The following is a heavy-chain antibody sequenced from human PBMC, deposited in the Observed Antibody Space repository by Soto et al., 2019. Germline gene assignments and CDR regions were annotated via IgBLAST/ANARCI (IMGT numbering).Heavy chain of an antibody. J-gene: IGHJ4*02. CDR1: GFTFSSYG. V-gene: IGHV3-30*18. Sequence: QVPLVESGGGVVQPGRSLRLSCAASGFTFSSYGMHWVRQAPGKGLEWVAVISYDGSNKYYADSVKGRFTISRDNSKNTLYLQMNSLRAEDTAVYYCAKDMGRWLHYWGQGTLVTVSS. D-gene: IGHD5-12*01. CDR3: AKDMGRWLHY. CDR2: ISYDGSNK.